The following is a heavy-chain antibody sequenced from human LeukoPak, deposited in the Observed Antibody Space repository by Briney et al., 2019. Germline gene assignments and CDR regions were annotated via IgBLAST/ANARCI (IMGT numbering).Heavy chain of an antibody. CDR1: GFPFSSYS. Sequence: GGSLRLSCAASGFPFSSYSMNWVRQAPGKGLEWVSYISSRSTTIYYADSVRGRFTISRDNAKNSLYLQMNSLRAEDTAVYYCAVYYGSGSYSHPYYYMDVWGKGTTVTISS. D-gene: IGHD3-10*01. CDR3: AVYYGSGSYSHPYYYMDV. CDR2: ISSRSTTI. J-gene: IGHJ6*03. V-gene: IGHV3-48*01.